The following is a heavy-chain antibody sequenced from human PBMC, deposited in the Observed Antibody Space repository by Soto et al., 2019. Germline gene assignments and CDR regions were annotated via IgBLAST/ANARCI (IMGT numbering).Heavy chain of an antibody. CDR2: IYPGDSDT. J-gene: IGHJ5*02. V-gene: IGHV5-51*01. CDR3: AGRHSSSSNWFDP. Sequence: GESLKISCKGSGYSFTSYWIGWVRQMPGKGLEWMGIIYPGDSDTRYSPSFQGRVTITADKSISTAYLQWSSLKASDTAMYYCAGRHSSSSNWFDPWGQGTLVTVSS. CDR1: GYSFTSYW. D-gene: IGHD6-6*01.